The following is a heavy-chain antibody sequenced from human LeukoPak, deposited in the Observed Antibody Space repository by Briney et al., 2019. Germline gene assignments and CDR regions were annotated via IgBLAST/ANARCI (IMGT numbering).Heavy chain of an antibody. D-gene: IGHD2-15*01. CDR3: ARGPNRYFDY. J-gene: IGHJ4*02. V-gene: IGHV1-18*01. CDR2: ISPYNGNT. Sequence: GASVKVSCKASGYTFNNYGINWVRQAPGQGLEWMGWISPYNGNTNYAQKLQGRVTMTTDTSTSTAYMELRSLRSDDTAVYYCARGPNRYFDYWGQGTLVTVSS. CDR1: GYTFNNYG.